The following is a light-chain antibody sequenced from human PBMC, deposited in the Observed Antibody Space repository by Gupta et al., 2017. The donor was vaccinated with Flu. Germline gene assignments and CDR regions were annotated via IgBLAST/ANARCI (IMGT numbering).Light chain of an antibody. CDR2: SAS. V-gene: IGKV1-39*01. J-gene: IGKJ1*01. CDR1: QSMALH. CDR3: QQVYTTPRT. Sequence: PSALSASGGDRVAITCRASQSMALHVNWYQQKPGQAPQLLIHSASALHTGVPSRCNGSGAWSEFTLTINILQPEDFATYYCQQVYTTPRTFGQGTKVEIK.